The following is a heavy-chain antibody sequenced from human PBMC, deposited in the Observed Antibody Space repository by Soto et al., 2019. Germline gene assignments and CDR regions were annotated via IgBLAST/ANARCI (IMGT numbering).Heavy chain of an antibody. V-gene: IGHV1-18*01. CDR1: GYTFTSYG. Sequence: ASVQVSCKASGYTFTSYGISWVRQAPGQGLELMGWISAYDGKTTYAEKFQGRVTMTTDASTSTAYMELRSLRSDDTAVYYCARDPHEYWTSYWFDPWGQGTLVTVSS. CDR3: ARDPHEYWTSYWFDP. D-gene: IGHD3-3*01. CDR2: ISAYDGKT. J-gene: IGHJ5*02.